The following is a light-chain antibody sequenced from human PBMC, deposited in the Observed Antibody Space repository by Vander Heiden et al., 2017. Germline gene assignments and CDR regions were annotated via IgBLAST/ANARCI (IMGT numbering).Light chain of an antibody. CDR1: QSVLYSSKNKNY. J-gene: IGKJ2*01. Sequence: DIVLTQSPESLAVSLAARATINCKSSQSVLYSSKNKNYLAWYQQNPGQPPTLLIYWASTRESGVPDRFSGSGSGTDFTLTISSLQAEDVAVYYCQQYYSTPPYTFGQGTKLEIK. CDR3: QQYYSTPPYT. V-gene: IGKV4-1*01. CDR2: WAS.